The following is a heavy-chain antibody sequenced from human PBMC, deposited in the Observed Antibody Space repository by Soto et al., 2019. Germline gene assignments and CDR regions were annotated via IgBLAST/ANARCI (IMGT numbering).Heavy chain of an antibody. V-gene: IGHV3-48*02. D-gene: IGHD6-19*01. CDR2: ISSGSSSI. CDR1: GFTFSTYS. Sequence: EVQLMESGGGLVQPGGSLRLSCVASGFTFSTYSMNWVRLAPGKVLEWVSYISSGSSSIYYSDSVKGRFTISRDNAKNSLYLQMHSLRDEDTAGYYCARGGYSGGWSYFDYWGQGTLVTVSS. CDR3: ARGGYSGGWSYFDY. J-gene: IGHJ4*02.